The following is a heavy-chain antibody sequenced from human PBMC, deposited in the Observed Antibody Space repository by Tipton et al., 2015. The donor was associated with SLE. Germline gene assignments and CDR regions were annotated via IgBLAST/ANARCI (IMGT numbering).Heavy chain of an antibody. D-gene: IGHD2/OR15-2a*01. Sequence: SLRLSCAASGFTFSIYSMNWVRQAPGKGLQWVSYISSSSSTIYYADSVKGRFTISRDNAKNSLYLQMNSLRAEDTAVYYCARSEYYFDYWGQGTLVTVSS. V-gene: IGHV3-48*01. J-gene: IGHJ4*02. CDR3: ARSEYYFDY. CDR1: GFTFSIYS. CDR2: ISSSSSTI.